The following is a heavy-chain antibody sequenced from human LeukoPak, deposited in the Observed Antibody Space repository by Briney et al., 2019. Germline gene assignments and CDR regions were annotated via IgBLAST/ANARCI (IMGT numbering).Heavy chain of an antibody. D-gene: IGHD6-19*01. CDR3: ARDPKAVANWFDP. V-gene: IGHV3-21*01. J-gene: IGHJ5*02. Sequence: TGGSLRLSCAASGFTFSSYSMNWVRQAPGKGLEWVSSISSSSSYIYYADSVKGRFTISRDNAKNSLYLQMNSLRAEDTAVYYCARDPKAVANWFDPWGQGTLVTVSS. CDR1: GFTFSSYS. CDR2: ISSSSSYI.